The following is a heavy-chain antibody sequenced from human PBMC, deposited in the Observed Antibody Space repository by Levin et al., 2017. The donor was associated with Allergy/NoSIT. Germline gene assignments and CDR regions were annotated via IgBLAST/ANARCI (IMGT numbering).Heavy chain of an antibody. CDR1: GFTFSDYY. CDR3: ARFPGYCSGGSCYPYYYGMDV. V-gene: IGHV3-11*01. D-gene: IGHD2-15*01. J-gene: IGHJ6*02. Sequence: GGSLRLSCAASGFTFSDYYMSWIRQAPGKGLEWVSYISSSGSTIYYADSVKGRFTISRDNAKNSLYLQMNSLRAEDTAVYYCARFPGYCSGGSCYPYYYGMDVWGQGTTVTVSS. CDR2: ISSSGSTI.